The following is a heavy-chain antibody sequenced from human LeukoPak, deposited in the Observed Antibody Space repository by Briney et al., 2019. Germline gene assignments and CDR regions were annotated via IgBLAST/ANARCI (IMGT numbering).Heavy chain of an antibody. D-gene: IGHD3-3*01. CDR3: ARLDPPSSYDFWSGYFYDAFDI. J-gene: IGHJ3*02. CDR1: GGSISSSSYY. V-gene: IGHV4-39*01. CDR2: IYYSGST. Sequence: PSETLSLTCTVSGGSISSSSYYWGWIRQPPGKGLEWIGSIYYSGSTYYNPSLKSRVTISVDTSKNQISLKLSSVTAADTAVYYCARLDPPSSYDFWSGYFYDAFDIWGQGTMVTVSS.